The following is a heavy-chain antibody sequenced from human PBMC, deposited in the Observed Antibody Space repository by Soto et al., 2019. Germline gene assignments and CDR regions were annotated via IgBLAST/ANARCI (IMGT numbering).Heavy chain of an antibody. CDR3: AKCSSSWEFDY. D-gene: IGHD6-13*01. J-gene: IGHJ4*02. Sequence: EVQVLESGGGLVQPGGSLRLSCVASGFTFSSYAMSWVRQAPGKGLEWVSTISGSGDSTFYGDSVKGRFTISRDKSKNTLYLQMISLRDEDTAIYYCAKCSSSWEFDYWGQGILVTVSS. CDR2: ISGSGDST. CDR1: GFTFSSYA. V-gene: IGHV3-23*01.